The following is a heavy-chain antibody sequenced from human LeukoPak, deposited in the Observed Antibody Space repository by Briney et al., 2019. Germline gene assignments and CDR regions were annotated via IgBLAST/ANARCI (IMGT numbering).Heavy chain of an antibody. D-gene: IGHD6-13*01. CDR1: GGSFSGYY. J-gene: IGHJ5*02. CDR2: INHSGST. CDR3: ARDGGSSWYFQSWFDP. Sequence: SETLSLTCAVYGGSFSGYYWSWIRQPPGKGLEWIGEINHSGSTNYNPSLKSRVTISVDTSKNQFSLKLSSVTAADTAVYYCARDGGSSWYFQSWFDPWGQGTLVTVSS. V-gene: IGHV4-34*01.